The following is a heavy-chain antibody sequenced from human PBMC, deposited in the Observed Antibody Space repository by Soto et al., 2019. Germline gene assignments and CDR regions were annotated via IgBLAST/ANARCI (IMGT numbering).Heavy chain of an antibody. D-gene: IGHD3-3*01. V-gene: IGHV4-59*01. CDR3: ARSSGVFGTRFDY. CDR1: GGSTSSYY. J-gene: IGHJ4*02. Sequence: PSETLSLTCTVSGGSTSSYYWSWIRQPPGKGLEWIGYIYYSGSTNYNPSLKSRVTISVDTSKNQFSLKLSSVTAADTAVYYCARSSGVFGTRFDYWGQGTLVTVSS. CDR2: IYYSGST.